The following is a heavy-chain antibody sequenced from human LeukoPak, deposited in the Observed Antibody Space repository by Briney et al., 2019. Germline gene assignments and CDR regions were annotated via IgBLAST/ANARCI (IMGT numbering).Heavy chain of an antibody. D-gene: IGHD3-3*01. CDR2: TKSDGKT. J-gene: IGHJ1*01. CDR1: GCTFSRYW. Sequence: GGSLRLSCEASGCTFSRYWMHWVRQAPGKGLVWVSRTKSDGKTNYADSVKGRFTISRDNAKNTVSLQMNSLRADDTGVYYCARAPSEVGGYYPEYFRHWGQGTLVTVSS. V-gene: IGHV3-74*01. CDR3: ARAPSEVGGYYPEYFRH.